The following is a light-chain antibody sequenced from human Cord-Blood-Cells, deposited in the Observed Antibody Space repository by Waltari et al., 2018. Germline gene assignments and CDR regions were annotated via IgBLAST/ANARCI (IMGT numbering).Light chain of an antibody. CDR3: MQAIQTPFT. CDR1: QSLLHSNGYNY. V-gene: IGKV2-28*01. J-gene: IGKJ3*01. CDR2: LGS. Sequence: DIVMTQSPLSLPVTPGEPASISCRSSQSLLHSNGYNYLDWYLQKPGQSPQLLIYLGSNRASGVPDRCSGSGAGADFTMKISRVEAEDVVFYYCMQAIQTPFTFGPGTKVDIK.